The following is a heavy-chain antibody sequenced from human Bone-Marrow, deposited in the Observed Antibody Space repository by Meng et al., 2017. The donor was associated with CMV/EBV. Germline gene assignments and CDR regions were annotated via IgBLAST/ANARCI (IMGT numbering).Heavy chain of an antibody. Sequence: SALSFRRSVRHSVRQAPGKSLRLFALFSFHGRHNLYAASVQCLFTVSRDNSKNTLYLQMTSLRVEYTALYYCARGSSKGLYKWLDPWGQGTLVTVSS. CDR2: FSFHGRHN. V-gene: IGHV3-30*03. CDR3: ARGSSKGLYKWLDP. CDR1: ALSFRRSV. J-gene: IGHJ5*02. D-gene: IGHD6-13*01.